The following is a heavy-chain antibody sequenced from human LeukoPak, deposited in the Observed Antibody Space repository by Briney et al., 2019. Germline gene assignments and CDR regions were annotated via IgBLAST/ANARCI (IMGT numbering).Heavy chain of an antibody. CDR1: GFTFSSYG. V-gene: IGHV3-30*02. Sequence: PGGSLRLSCAASGFTFSSYGMHWVRQAPGKGLEWVAFIRYDGSNKYYADSVKGRFTISRDNSKNTLYLQMNSLRAEDTAVYYCAKEDYYGSGSYDDYWGQGTLVTVSS. CDR2: IRYDGSNK. CDR3: AKEDYYGSGSYDDY. D-gene: IGHD3-10*01. J-gene: IGHJ4*02.